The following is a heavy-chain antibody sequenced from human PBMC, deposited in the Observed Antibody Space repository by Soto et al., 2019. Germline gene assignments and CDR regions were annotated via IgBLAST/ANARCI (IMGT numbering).Heavy chain of an antibody. V-gene: IGHV3-15*01. Sequence: PGGSLRLSCAVSGFTFSYAWMSWVRQAPGKGLEWVGRIKSKTDGGTTDYAAPVKGRFTISRDDSYNTVYLQTNSLKTEDTAVYYCTTDRPGYSGYGYFDYWGQGTLVTVSS. CDR3: TTDRPGYSGYGYFDY. J-gene: IGHJ4*02. CDR1: GFTFSYAW. D-gene: IGHD5-12*01. CDR2: IKSKTDGGTT.